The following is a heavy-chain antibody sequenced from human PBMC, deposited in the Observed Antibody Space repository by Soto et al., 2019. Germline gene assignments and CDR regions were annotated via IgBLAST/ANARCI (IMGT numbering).Heavy chain of an antibody. Sequence: PGESVKISCKASGYSFSNYCIAWVRQMPWKGLEWMGIIYPGDSDTRYGPSFQGQVTISVDKSISTAYLQWSSLRASDTAMYYCARRDDGSSGQSGNWFDPWGQGPLITFSS. CDR2: IYPGDSDT. CDR3: ARRDDGSSGQSGNWFDP. V-gene: IGHV5-51*01. CDR1: GYSFSNYC. D-gene: IGHD3-22*01. J-gene: IGHJ5*01.